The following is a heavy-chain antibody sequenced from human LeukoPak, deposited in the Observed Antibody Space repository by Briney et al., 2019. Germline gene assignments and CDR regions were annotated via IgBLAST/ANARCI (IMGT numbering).Heavy chain of an antibody. CDR1: GFTFSSYG. V-gene: IGHV3-21*01. CDR3: ARDRSSSRKPDY. J-gene: IGHJ4*02. CDR2: ISSSSSYI. D-gene: IGHD6-13*01. Sequence: GGSLRLSCAASGFTFSSYGMNWVRQAPGKGLEWVSSISSSSSYIYYADSVKGRFTISRDNAKNSLYLQMNSLRAEDTAVYCCARDRSSSRKPDYWGQGTLVTVSS.